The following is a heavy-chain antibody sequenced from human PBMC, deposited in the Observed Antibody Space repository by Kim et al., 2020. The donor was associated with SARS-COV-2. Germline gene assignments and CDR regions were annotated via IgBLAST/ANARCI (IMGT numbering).Heavy chain of an antibody. J-gene: IGHJ6*02. D-gene: IGHD6-13*01. CDR3: ATYSSSWYYYYYGMDV. CDR2: FDPEDGET. V-gene: IGHV1-24*01. Sequence: ASVKVSCKVSGYTLTELSMHWVRQAPGKGLEWMGGFDPEDGETIYAQKFQGRVTMTEDTSTDTAYMELSSLRSEDTAVYYCATYSSSWYYYYYGMDVWGQGTTVTVSS. CDR1: GYTLTELS.